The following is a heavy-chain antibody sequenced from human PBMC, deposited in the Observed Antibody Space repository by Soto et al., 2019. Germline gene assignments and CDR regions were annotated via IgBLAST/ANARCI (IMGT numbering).Heavy chain of an antibody. CDR3: AREEPGGEEHSSFDY. CDR1: GFTFSSYS. J-gene: IGHJ4*02. CDR2: ISSSSSYI. V-gene: IGHV3-21*01. Sequence: GGSLRLSCAASGFTFSSYSMNWVRQAPGKGLEWVSSISSSSSYIYYADSVKGRFTISRDNAKNSLYLQMNSLRAEDTAVYYCAREEPGGEEHSSFDYWGQGTLVTVSS. D-gene: IGHD6-6*01.